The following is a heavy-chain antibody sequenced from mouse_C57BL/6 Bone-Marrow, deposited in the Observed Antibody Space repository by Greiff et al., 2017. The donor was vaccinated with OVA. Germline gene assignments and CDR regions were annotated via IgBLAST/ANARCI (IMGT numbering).Heavy chain of an antibody. V-gene: IGHV1-54*01. Sequence: VKLQQSGAELVRPGTSVKVSCKASGYAFTNYLIEWVKQRPGQGLEWIGVINPGSGGTNYNEKFKGKATLTADKSSSTAYMQLSSLTSEDSAVYFCARYGSSYYAMDYWGQGTSVTVSS. CDR3: ARYGSSYYAMDY. D-gene: IGHD1-1*01. CDR1: GYAFTNYL. CDR2: INPGSGGT. J-gene: IGHJ4*01.